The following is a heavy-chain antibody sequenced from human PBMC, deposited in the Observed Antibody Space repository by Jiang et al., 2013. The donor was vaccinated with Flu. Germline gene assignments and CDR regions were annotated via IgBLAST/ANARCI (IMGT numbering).Heavy chain of an antibody. J-gene: IGHJ3*02. CDR2: IYYSGST. D-gene: IGHD1-7*01. Sequence: QLVESGEGLVKPGGSLRLSCAASGFTISSSSYYWGWIRQPPGKGLEWIGSIYYSGSTYYNPSLKSRVTISVDTSKNQFSLKLSSVTAADTAVYYCAREDWNYGGGPGGDAFDIWGQGTMVTVSS. CDR1: GFTISSSSYY. CDR3: AREDWNYGGGPGGDAFDI. V-gene: IGHV4-39*07.